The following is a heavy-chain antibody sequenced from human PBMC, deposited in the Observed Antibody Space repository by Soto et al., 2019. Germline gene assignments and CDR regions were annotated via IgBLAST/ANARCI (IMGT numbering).Heavy chain of an antibody. V-gene: IGHV1-2*06. CDR1: GYSFTGYY. CDR2: INPNNGDT. D-gene: IGHD1-26*01. CDR3: ERRGGYYDY. J-gene: IGHJ4*02. Sequence: QVQVVQSGAEVKKPGASVKVSCKASGYSFTGYYIHWVRQAPGQGLEWMGRINPNNGDTTYAQKFQGRVTMTRDTSITTAYMELSSLISDDTAVYYCERRGGYYDYWGQGTLVTVSS.